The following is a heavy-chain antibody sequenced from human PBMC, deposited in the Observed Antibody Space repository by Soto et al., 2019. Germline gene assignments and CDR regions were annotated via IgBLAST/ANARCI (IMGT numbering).Heavy chain of an antibody. D-gene: IGHD6-13*01. CDR1: GYTFTSYG. CDR3: ARDIAAVEGPYYYYGMDV. CDR2: ISAYNGNT. Sequence: ASVKVSCKASGYTFTSYGISWVRQAPGQGLEWMGWISAYNGNTNYAQKLQGRVTMTTDTSTSTAYMELSSLRSEDTAVYYCARDIAAVEGPYYYYGMDVWGQGTTVTVSS. V-gene: IGHV1-18*01. J-gene: IGHJ6*02.